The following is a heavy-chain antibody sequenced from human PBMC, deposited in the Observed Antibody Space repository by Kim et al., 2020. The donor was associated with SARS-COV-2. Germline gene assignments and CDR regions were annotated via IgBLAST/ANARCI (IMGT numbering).Heavy chain of an antibody. V-gene: IGHV3-30*04. Sequence: GGSLRLSCAASGFTFSSYAMHWVRQAPGKGLEWVAVISYDGSNKYYADSVKGRFTISRDNSKNTLYLQMNSLRAEDTAVYYCAREDITMVRGVTDAFDIWGQVTMVTVSS. CDR2: ISYDGSNK. CDR3: AREDITMVRGVTDAFDI. J-gene: IGHJ3*02. CDR1: GFTFSSYA. D-gene: IGHD3-10*01.